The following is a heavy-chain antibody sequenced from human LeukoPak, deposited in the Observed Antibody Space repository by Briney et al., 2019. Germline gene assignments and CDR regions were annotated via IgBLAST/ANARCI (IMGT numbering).Heavy chain of an antibody. CDR1: GFTFNTYT. Sequence: GGSLRLSCAASGFTFNTYTMNWVRQAPGKGLEWVSYISSSGSTIYYADSVKGRFTISRDNAKNSLYLQMNSLRAEDTAVYYCAELGITMIGGVWGKGTTVSISS. CDR2: ISSSGSTI. CDR3: AELGITMIGGV. D-gene: IGHD3-10*02. J-gene: IGHJ6*04. V-gene: IGHV3-48*04.